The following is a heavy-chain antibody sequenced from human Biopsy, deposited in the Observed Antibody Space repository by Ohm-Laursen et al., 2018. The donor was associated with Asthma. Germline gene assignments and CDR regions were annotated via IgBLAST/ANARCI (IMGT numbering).Heavy chain of an antibody. D-gene: IGHD2-15*01. CDR2: IKEDGSEK. V-gene: IGHV3-7*05. CDR1: GFTFSTSC. J-gene: IGHJ4*02. Sequence: GSLRLSCTASGFTFSTSCMTWVRQAPGKGLEWVANIKEDGSEKNYVDSVKGRFTISRDNGKNSLYLQMNSLRAEDTAVYYCARDVDLRSDYWGQGTLVTVSS. CDR3: ARDVDLRSDY.